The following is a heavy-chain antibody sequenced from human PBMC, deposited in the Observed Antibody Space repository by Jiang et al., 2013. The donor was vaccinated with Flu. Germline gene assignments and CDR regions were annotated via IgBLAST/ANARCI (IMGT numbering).Heavy chain of an antibody. Sequence: GVVQPGRSLRLSCAASGFTFSSYGMHWVRQAPGKGLEWVAVISYDGSNKYYADSVKGRFTISRDNSKNTLYLQMNSLRAEDTAVYYCAREAYYDSSGYLDYWGQGTLVTVSS. CDR1: GFTFSSYG. D-gene: IGHD3-22*01. J-gene: IGHJ4*02. CDR3: AREAYYDSSGYLDY. CDR2: ISYDGSNK. V-gene: IGHV3-30*19.